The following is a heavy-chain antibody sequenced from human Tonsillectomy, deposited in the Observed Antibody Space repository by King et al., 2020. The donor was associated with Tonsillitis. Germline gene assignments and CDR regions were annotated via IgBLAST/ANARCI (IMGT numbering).Heavy chain of an antibody. Sequence: QLQESGPGLVKPSETLSLTCTVSGGSISSYYWNWIRQPAGKGLEWIGRIYTSGSTNYNPSLKSRVTMSLDRSKNQFSLKLSSVTAADTAVYYCARALGDYGDYGVDYWGQGTLVIVSS. CDR3: ARALGDYGDYGVDY. CDR2: IYTSGST. V-gene: IGHV4-4*07. D-gene: IGHD4-17*01. CDR1: GGSISSYY. J-gene: IGHJ4*02.